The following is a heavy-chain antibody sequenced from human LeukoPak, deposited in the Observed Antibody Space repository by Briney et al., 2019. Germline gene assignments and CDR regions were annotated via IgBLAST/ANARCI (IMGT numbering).Heavy chain of an antibody. Sequence: GGSLRLSCAASGFTFSSYWMSWVRQAPGKGLEWVANIKQDGSEKYYVDSVKGRFTISRDNAKNSLYLQMNSLRAEDTAVYYCARLGTPISLYYYYYYMDVWGKGTTVTVSS. D-gene: IGHD2-2*01. J-gene: IGHJ6*03. CDR3: ARLGTPISLYYYYYYMDV. V-gene: IGHV3-7*01. CDR2: IKQDGSEK. CDR1: GFTFSSYW.